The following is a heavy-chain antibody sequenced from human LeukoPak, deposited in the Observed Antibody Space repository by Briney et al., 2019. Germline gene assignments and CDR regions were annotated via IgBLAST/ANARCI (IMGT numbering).Heavy chain of an antibody. CDR3: AKGPATGTRTQLWLYDY. CDR2: ISGSGGST. V-gene: IGHV3-23*01. Sequence: PGGSLRLSCAASGFTFSSYAMSWVRQAPGKGLEWVSAISGSGGSTYYADSVKGRFTISRDNSKNTLYLQMNSLRAEDTAVYYCAKGPATGTRTQLWLYDYWGQGTLVTVSS. J-gene: IGHJ4*02. CDR1: GFTFSSYA. D-gene: IGHD5-18*01.